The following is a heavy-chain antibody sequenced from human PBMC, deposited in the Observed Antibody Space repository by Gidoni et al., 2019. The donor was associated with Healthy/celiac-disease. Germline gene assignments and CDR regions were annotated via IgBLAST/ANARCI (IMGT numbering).Heavy chain of an antibody. J-gene: IGHJ3*02. CDR1: GGTISSYA. CDR2: IIPIFGTA. V-gene: IGHV1-69*01. Sequence: QVQLVQSGAEVKKPGSSVKVTCKASGGTISSYAISWVRQAPGQGLEWLGGIIPIFGTANYAQKFQGRVTITADESTSTAYMELSSLRSEDTAVYYCARSGYYDSSGYTDAFDIWGQGTMVTVSS. D-gene: IGHD3-22*01. CDR3: ARSGYYDSSGYTDAFDI.